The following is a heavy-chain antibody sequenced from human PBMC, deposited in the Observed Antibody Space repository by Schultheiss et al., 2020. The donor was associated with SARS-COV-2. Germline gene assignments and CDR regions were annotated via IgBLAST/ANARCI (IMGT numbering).Heavy chain of an antibody. CDR1: GFIFSSYG. V-gene: IGHV3-33*08. J-gene: IGHJ4*02. CDR2: IWNDGGNK. D-gene: IGHD2-2*01. Sequence: GGSLRLSCAASGFIFSSYGMHWVRQAPGKGLEWVAVIWNDGGNKYYADSVKGRFTISRDNSKNTLYLQMNSLRAEDTAVYYCATLPTDCSSTSCSYGGTGNGYWGQGTLVTVSS. CDR3: ATLPTDCSSTSCSYGGTGNGY.